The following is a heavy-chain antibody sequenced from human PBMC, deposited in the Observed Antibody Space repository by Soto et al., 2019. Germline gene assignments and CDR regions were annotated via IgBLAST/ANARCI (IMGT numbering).Heavy chain of an antibody. CDR1: GGTFSSYA. D-gene: IGHD6-13*01. Sequence: ASVKVSCKACGGTFSSYAISWVRQAPGQGLECMGGIIPVFGTANYAQKLQGRVTMTTDTSTSTAYMELRSLRSDDTAVYYCARERIAASRAAYYHSGMAVGAHGTTVPVS. CDR2: IIPVFGTA. CDR3: ARERIAASRAAYYHSGMAV. J-gene: IGHJ6*02. V-gene: IGHV1-69*05.